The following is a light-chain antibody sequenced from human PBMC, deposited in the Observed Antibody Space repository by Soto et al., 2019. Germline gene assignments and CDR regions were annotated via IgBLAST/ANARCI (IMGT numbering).Light chain of an antibody. V-gene: IGLV2-14*01. Sequence: QSALTQPASVSGSPGQSITISCTGTNSDLGVYNYVSWYQQHPGNAPKLMIYEVANRPSGVSNRFSGSKSGSTASLTISGLQAEDDADYYCSSFTSRFTFNYIFGTGTKLTVL. CDR1: NSDLGVYNY. J-gene: IGLJ1*01. CDR2: EVA. CDR3: SSFTSRFTFNYI.